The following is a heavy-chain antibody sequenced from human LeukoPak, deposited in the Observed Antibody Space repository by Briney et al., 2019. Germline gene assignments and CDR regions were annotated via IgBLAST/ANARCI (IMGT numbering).Heavy chain of an antibody. CDR3: ATVCKRLGAARYFQY. D-gene: IGHD1-26*01. Sequence: ASVKVSCKASGYTFTGYYMHWVRQAPGKGLEWMGGFDLKDGETIYAQKFQGRVTMTEDTSTDTAYMELSSLRSEDTAIYYCATVCKRLGAARYFQYWGQGTLVTVSS. V-gene: IGHV1-24*01. J-gene: IGHJ1*01. CDR2: FDLKDGET. CDR1: GYTFTGYY.